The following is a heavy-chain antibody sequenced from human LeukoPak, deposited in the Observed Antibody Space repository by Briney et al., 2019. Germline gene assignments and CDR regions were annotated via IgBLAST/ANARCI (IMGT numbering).Heavy chain of an antibody. CDR2: IDPSDSYT. CDR3: ARPLSSGYYGGGFDI. J-gene: IGHJ3*02. D-gene: IGHD3-22*01. Sequence: GESLKISCKGSGCRFNSYWINWVRQMPGGGLEWMGTIDPSDSYTKYNPSFQGHVTISADKSISTAYLQWSSLKASDTAMYYCARPLSSGYYGGGFDIWGQGTMVTVSS. V-gene: IGHV5-10-1*01. CDR1: GCRFNSYW.